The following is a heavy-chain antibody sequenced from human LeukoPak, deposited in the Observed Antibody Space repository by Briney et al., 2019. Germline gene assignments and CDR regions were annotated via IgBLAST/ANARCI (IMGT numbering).Heavy chain of an antibody. V-gene: IGHV1-69*13. J-gene: IGHJ5*02. Sequence: SVMVSCKASGGTFNSYAISWVRQAPGQGLEWMGGIIPFFGTAIYAQKFQDRVTITADDSTSTAYMELRSLRSEDTAVYYCARDVRHRYCSSATCYRGWFDPWGQGTLVTVSS. CDR1: GGTFNSYA. CDR2: IIPFFGTA. CDR3: ARDVRHRYCSSATCYRGWFDP. D-gene: IGHD2-2*01.